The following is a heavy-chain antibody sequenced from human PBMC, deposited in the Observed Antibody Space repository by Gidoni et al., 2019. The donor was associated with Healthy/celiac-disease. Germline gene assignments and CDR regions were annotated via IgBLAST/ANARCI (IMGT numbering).Heavy chain of an antibody. CDR1: GYTFTSYD. D-gene: IGHD6-13*01. CDR3: ARDAAAGMVDMNWFDP. V-gene: IGHV1-8*01. CDR2: MNPNSGNT. Sequence: QVQLVQSGAEVKKPGASVKVSCKASGYTFTSYDINWVRQATGQGLEWMGWMNPNSGNTGYAQKFQGRVTMTRNTSISTAYMELSSLRSEDTAVYYCARDAAAGMVDMNWFDPWGQGTLVTVSS. J-gene: IGHJ5*02.